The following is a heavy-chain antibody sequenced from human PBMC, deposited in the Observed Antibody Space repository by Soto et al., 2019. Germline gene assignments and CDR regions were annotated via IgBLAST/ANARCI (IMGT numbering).Heavy chain of an antibody. V-gene: IGHV7-4-1*01. CDR3: ARSSYGSGSYYSWFDP. Sequence: ASVTVSRKASGYTFTSYAMNLVRQAPGQELESVGWINTNTGNPTYVKGFTGRFVFSLDTSVSTAYLQICSLKDEDTAVYYWARSSYGSGSYYSWFDPWGQGTLVTLS. D-gene: IGHD3-10*01. CDR1: GYTFTSYA. J-gene: IGHJ5*02. CDR2: INTNTGNP.